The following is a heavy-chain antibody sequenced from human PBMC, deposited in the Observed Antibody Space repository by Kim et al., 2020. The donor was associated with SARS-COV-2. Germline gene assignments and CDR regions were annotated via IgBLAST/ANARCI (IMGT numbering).Heavy chain of an antibody. CDR1: GFTFDDYA. D-gene: IGHD6-13*01. CDR2: ISWNSGSI. Sequence: GGSLRLSCAASGFTFDDYAMHWVRQAPGKGLEWVSGISWNSGSIGYADSVKGRFTISRDNAKNSLYLQMNSLRAEDTALYYCAKDKQQLVSKVGYYYGMDGWGQGTTVTVSS. CDR3: AKDKQQLVSKVGYYYGMDG. J-gene: IGHJ6*02. V-gene: IGHV3-9*01.